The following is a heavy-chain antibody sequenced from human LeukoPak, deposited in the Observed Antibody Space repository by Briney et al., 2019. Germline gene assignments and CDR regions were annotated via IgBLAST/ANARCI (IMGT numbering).Heavy chain of an antibody. V-gene: IGHV3-53*01. CDR3: ATEHMSKQTDY. J-gene: IGHJ4*02. Sequence: PGGSLGLSCVASGVSVSDSFISWVRQTPGKGLEWVSVLYKDGRTFYADSVKGRFTVSRDDSRNTLYLQMNSLRAEDTAIYYCATEHMSKQTDYWGQGTLVTVSS. CDR1: GVSVSDSF. CDR2: LYKDGRT. D-gene: IGHD5/OR15-5a*01.